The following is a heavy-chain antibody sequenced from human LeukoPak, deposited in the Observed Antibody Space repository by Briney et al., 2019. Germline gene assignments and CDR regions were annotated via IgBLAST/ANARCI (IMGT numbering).Heavy chain of an antibody. D-gene: IGHD3-10*01. CDR2: FDPGDDET. V-gene: IGHV1-24*01. Sequence: ASVKVSCKVSGYSLSELSTHWVRQAPGQGLEWMGGFDPGDDETIYAQKFQGRVTITTDESTSTAYMELSSLRSEDTAVYYCARGGVGTGYPEFDPWGQGTLVTVSS. J-gene: IGHJ5*02. CDR1: GYSLSELS. CDR3: ARGGVGTGYPEFDP.